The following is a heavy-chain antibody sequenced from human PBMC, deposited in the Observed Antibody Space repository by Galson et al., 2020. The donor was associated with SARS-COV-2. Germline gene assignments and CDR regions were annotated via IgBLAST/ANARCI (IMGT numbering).Heavy chain of an antibody. CDR2: ISYDETTR. V-gene: IGHV3-30*04. Sequence: SLSPSWPSSGCTFRSSTMHWVPRAPGKGRNWVAIISYDETTRYNSDSVKGRFTISRDLSTNTLYLQMNRLRPEDTGVYYSARETDYQSRSWYDYWGQGTLVTVSP. CDR1: GCTFRSST. D-gene: IGHD3-22*01. J-gene: IGHJ4*02. CDR3: ARETDYQSRSWYDY.